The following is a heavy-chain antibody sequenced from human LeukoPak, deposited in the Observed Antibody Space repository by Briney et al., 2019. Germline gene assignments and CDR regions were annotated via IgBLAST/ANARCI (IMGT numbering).Heavy chain of an antibody. Sequence: SETLSLTCTVSGGSLSSSSYYWGWIRQPPGKGLEWIGSIYYSGSTYYNPSLKSRVTISVDTSKNQFSLKLSSVTAADTAVYYCARRTVDYSNYFDYWGQGTLVTVSS. CDR3: ARRTVDYSNYFDY. J-gene: IGHJ4*02. V-gene: IGHV4-39*01. D-gene: IGHD4-11*01. CDR2: IYYSGST. CDR1: GGSLSSSSYY.